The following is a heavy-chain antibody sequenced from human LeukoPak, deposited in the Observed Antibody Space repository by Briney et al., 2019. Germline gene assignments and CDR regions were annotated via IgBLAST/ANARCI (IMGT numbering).Heavy chain of an antibody. CDR3: VGNGYYALDY. CDR1: GGSFSGYY. D-gene: IGHD2/OR15-2a*01. J-gene: IGHJ4*02. Sequence: KPSETLSLTCAVYGGSFSGYYRSWIRQPPGKGLEWIGEINHSGSTNYNPSLKSRVTISVDTSKNQFSLKLSSVTAADTAVYFCVGNGYYALDYWGQGALVTVAS. CDR2: INHSGST. V-gene: IGHV4-34*01.